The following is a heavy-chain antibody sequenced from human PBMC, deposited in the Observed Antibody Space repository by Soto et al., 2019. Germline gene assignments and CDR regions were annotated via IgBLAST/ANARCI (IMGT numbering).Heavy chain of an antibody. J-gene: IGHJ5*02. V-gene: IGHV4-31*03. Sequence: QVQLQESGPGLVKPAQTLSLTCTVSGDSISSGDYYWSWIRQHPGKGLEWIGYIYYSGTTYYNPTLRSRISISVDTSENHFSLKLSSVTAADTAAYYCARVDRSSIVEFSWGQGTLVTVSS. CDR2: IYYSGTT. CDR1: GDSISSGDYY. D-gene: IGHD3-22*01. CDR3: ARVDRSSIVEFS.